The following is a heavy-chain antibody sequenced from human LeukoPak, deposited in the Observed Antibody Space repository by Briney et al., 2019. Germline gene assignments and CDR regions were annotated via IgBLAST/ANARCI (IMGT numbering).Heavy chain of an antibody. CDR2: LNSDGSST. CDR3: ARLTLSSGYF. CDR1: GFTFSSYW. Sequence: GGSLRLSCAASGFTFSSYWMHWVRQAPGKGLVLASRLNSDGSSTSYADSVKGRFTISRDNAKNTLYLQMNSLRAEDTAVYYCARLTLSSGYFWGQGTLVTVSS. V-gene: IGHV3-74*01. D-gene: IGHD3-22*01. J-gene: IGHJ4*02.